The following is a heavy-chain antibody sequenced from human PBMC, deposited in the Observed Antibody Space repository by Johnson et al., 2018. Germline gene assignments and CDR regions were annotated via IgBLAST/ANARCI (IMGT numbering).Heavy chain of an antibody. CDR2: ISGSGGST. D-gene: IGHD3-22*01. CDR3: AKVTYYYDSSGYYLDAFDI. J-gene: IGHJ3*02. CDR1: GFTFSSYA. V-gene: IGHV3-23*04. Sequence: VQLVQSGGGVVQPGRSLRLSCAASGFTFSSYAMSWVRQAPGKGLEWVSAISGSGGSTYYADSVKGRVTISRDNSKNTLYLQMNSLRAEDTAVYYCAKVTYYYDSSGYYLDAFDIWGQGTMVTVSS.